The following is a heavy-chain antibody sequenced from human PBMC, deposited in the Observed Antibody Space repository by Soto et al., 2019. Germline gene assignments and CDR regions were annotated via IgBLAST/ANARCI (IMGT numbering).Heavy chain of an antibody. CDR3: AREVEGSYSPADF. J-gene: IGHJ4*02. CDR1: GYTFTDHG. CDR2: VSSYNGNT. D-gene: IGHD3-10*01. V-gene: IGHV1-18*01. Sequence: QVQLVQSGPEVKKPGASVTVSCKTSGYTFTDHGIDWVRQAPGQGLEWGGWVSSYNGNTNYAYNLKDRVIMTTDASTSTAYMELRGLRSDDTAVYYCAREVEGSYSPADFWGQGTTVTVSS.